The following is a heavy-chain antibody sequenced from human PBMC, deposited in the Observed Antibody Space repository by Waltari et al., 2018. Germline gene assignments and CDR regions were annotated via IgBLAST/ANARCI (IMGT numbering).Heavy chain of an antibody. V-gene: IGHV3-74*03. CDR3: VRDEPGDGLDY. CDR2: IESDESRT. CDR1: GFTFSTYW. J-gene: IGHJ4*02. D-gene: IGHD7-27*01. Sequence: EVQLVESGGALVQPGGSLRLSCATSGFTFSTYWMHWVRQAPGKGLMWVAKIESDESRTTYAESVKGRFTISRDNAKNTVYLQMNSLRDEDTAVYYCVRDEPGDGLDYWGQGTLVTVSS.